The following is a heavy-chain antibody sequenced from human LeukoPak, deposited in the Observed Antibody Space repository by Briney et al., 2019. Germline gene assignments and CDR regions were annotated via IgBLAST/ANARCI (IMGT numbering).Heavy chain of an antibody. CDR3: ARDWRRAAAGTPDY. CDR1: GFTFSGYW. J-gene: IGHJ4*02. CDR2: INTDGSST. D-gene: IGHD6-13*01. V-gene: IGHV3-74*01. Sequence: PGGSLRLSCAASGFTFSGYWMHWVRQAPGKGLVWVSRINTDGSSTSYADSVKGRFTISRDNAKNTLYLQMNGLRAEDTAVYYCARDWRRAAAGTPDYWGQGTLVTVSS.